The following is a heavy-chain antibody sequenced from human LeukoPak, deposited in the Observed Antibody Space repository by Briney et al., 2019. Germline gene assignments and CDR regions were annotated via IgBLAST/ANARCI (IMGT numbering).Heavy chain of an antibody. Sequence: SETLSLTCTVSGVSISTFYWSWVGQPAGKGLEWIGRFRTGGSTGYNPSLKSRLTVSFDESNNQLSLTLSSVTAADTAVYYCARDTTGATIDYYYYMDIWGKGTTVTDAS. CDR2: FRTGGST. D-gene: IGHD1-7*01. V-gene: IGHV4-4*07. CDR1: GVSISTFY. J-gene: IGHJ6*03. CDR3: ARDTTGATIDYYYYMDI.